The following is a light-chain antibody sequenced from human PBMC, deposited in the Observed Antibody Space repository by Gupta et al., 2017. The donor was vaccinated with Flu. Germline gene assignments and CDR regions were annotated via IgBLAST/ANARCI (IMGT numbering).Light chain of an antibody. CDR2: DTS. Sequence: GERVSLACRARQSVTSYLVWYQQKPGLAPRLLIYDTSNRATGIPARFSGSGSGTDFTLTISSLEPEDFAVYYCQQRSNWPITFGQGTRLEIK. V-gene: IGKV3-11*01. CDR3: QQRSNWPIT. CDR1: QSVTSY. J-gene: IGKJ5*01.